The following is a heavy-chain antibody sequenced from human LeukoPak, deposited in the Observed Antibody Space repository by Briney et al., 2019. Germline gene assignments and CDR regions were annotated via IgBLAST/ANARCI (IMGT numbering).Heavy chain of an antibody. V-gene: IGHV3-23*01. CDR3: ARLPFTGYNFGY. CDR2: ISGSGGST. D-gene: IGHD6-25*01. CDR1: GFTFSSYA. Sequence: GGSLRLSCAASGFTFSSYAMSWVRQAPGKGLEWVSAISGSGGSTYCADSVKGRFTISRDNSKNTLYLQMNSLRAEDTAVYYCARLPFTGYNFGYWGQGTLVTVSS. J-gene: IGHJ4*02.